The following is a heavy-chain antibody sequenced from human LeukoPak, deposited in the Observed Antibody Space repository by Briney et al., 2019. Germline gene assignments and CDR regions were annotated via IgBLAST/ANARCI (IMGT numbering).Heavy chain of an antibody. Sequence: RPSETLSLTCAVSGGSISSGGYSWSWIRQPPGKGLEWIGYIYHSGSTYYNPSLKSRVTISVDRSKNQFSLKLSSVTAADTAEYYCARASGQLLTYFDYWGQGTLVTVSS. CDR3: ARASGQLLTYFDY. J-gene: IGHJ4*02. V-gene: IGHV4-30-2*01. D-gene: IGHD2-2*01. CDR2: IYHSGST. CDR1: GGSISSGGYS.